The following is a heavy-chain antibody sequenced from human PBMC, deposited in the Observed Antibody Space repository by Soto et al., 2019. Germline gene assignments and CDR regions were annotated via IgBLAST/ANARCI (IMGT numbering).Heavy chain of an antibody. CDR3: AREATDYFDK. CDR2: IIPLDGKT. CDR1: GRSFRTYG. V-gene: IGHV1-69*04. Sequence: QVQLAQSGAEVKKPGSSVKISCKASGRSFRTYGISWVRQAPGQGLQWMGRIIPLDGKTNYAQEVQGRDTFTADKSTTTAYLILSGLRSDDTAIYYCAREATDYFDKWGQGTLVTVSS. J-gene: IGHJ4*02.